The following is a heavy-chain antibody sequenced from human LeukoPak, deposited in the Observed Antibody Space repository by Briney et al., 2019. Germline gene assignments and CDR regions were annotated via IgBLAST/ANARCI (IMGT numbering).Heavy chain of an antibody. Sequence: PSETLSLTCAVYGVSFSAYYWSWLRHPPGKGREWLGEINHRGSTNYNPSLMSRVTMSVDTSKNQFSLKLSSVTAADTAVYYCAEIAAAGTLFDYWGQGTLVIVSS. CDR2: INHRGST. V-gene: IGHV4-34*01. CDR3: AEIAAAGTLFDY. CDR1: GVSFSAYY. J-gene: IGHJ4*02. D-gene: IGHD6-13*01.